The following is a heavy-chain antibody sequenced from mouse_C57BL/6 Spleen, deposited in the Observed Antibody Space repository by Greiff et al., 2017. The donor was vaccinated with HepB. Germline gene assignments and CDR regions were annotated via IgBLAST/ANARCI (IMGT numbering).Heavy chain of an antibody. V-gene: IGHV2-6-1*01. CDR1: GFSFTSYG. D-gene: IGHD1-1*01. J-gene: IGHJ4*01. Sequence: VMLVESGPGLVAPSQRLSITCTVSGFSFTSYGVHWVRQPPGKGLEWLVVIWSDGSTTYNSALKSRLSISKDNSKSQVFLKMNSLQTDDTAMYYCARHTGPPYAMDYWGQGTSVTVSS. CDR2: IWSDGST. CDR3: ARHTGPPYAMDY.